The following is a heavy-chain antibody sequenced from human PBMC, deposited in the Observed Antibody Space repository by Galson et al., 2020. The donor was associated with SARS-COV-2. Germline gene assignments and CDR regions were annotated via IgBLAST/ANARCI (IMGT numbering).Heavy chain of an antibody. J-gene: IGHJ4*02. D-gene: IGHD6-13*01. Sequence: GESLKISCAASGFTFSSSWMSWVRQAPGKGPEWVANIKQDGSEKYYVDSVKGRFTISRDNAKNSLYLQMNSLRAEDTAVYYCARVSIAAPGADYWGQGTLVTVSS. V-gene: IGHV3-7*01. CDR3: ARVSIAAPGADY. CDR1: GFTFSSSW. CDR2: IKQDGSEK.